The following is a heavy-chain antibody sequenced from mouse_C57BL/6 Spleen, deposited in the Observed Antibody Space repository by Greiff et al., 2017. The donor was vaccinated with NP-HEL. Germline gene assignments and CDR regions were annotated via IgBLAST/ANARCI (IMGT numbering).Heavy chain of an antibody. CDR2: IYPGSGNT. CDR1: GYSFTSYY. CDR3: ARNGDAMDY. J-gene: IGHJ4*01. Sequence: QVQLKESGPELVKPGASVKISCKASGYSFTSYYIHWVKQRPGQGLEWIGWIYPGSGNTKYNEKFKGKATLTADTSSSTAYMQLSSLTSEDSAVYYCARNGDAMDYWGQGTSVTVSS. V-gene: IGHV1-66*01.